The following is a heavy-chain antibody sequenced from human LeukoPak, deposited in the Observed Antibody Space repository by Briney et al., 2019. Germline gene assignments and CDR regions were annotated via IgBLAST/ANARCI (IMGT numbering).Heavy chain of an antibody. J-gene: IGHJ4*02. CDR1: GYTFTSYG. Sequence: ASVKVSCKASGYTFTSYGISWVRQAPGQGLEWMGWISAYNGNTNYAQKLQGRVTMTTDTSTSTAYMELRSLRSDDTAVYYCARVIDYYDSSGYYSLFDYWGQGTLVTVSS. V-gene: IGHV1-18*01. CDR2: ISAYNGNT. CDR3: ARVIDYYDSSGYYSLFDY. D-gene: IGHD3-22*01.